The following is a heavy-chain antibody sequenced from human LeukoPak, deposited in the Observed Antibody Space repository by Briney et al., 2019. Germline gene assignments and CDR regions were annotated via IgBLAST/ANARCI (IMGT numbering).Heavy chain of an antibody. CDR2: INPNSGDT. V-gene: IGHV1-2*02. D-gene: IGHD4-17*01. CDR3: ARGDEYGDF. Sequence: ASVTVSCKASGYTFSGYYIHWVRQAPGQGLEWMGWINPNSGDTNSAQKFQGRVTLTRDTSISTAYMEVSRLNSDDTARYYCARGDEYGDFWGQGTLVSVSS. J-gene: IGHJ1*01. CDR1: GYTFSGYY.